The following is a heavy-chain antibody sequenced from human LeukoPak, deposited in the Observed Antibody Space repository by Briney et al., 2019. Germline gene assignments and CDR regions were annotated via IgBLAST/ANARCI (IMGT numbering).Heavy chain of an antibody. CDR2: ISGGGGRT. CDR3: AKGVSYSSDFYYNAMDV. Sequence: GGSLRLACAASRFTFSSYAMTWVRQAAGEGLEWVSAISGGGGRTFYADSVKGRFTISRDNSKNTLYLQMNSLRADDTAVYYCAKGVSYSSDFYYNAMDVWGQGTTVTVSS. CDR1: RFTFSSYA. J-gene: IGHJ6*02. D-gene: IGHD6-19*01. V-gene: IGHV3-23*01.